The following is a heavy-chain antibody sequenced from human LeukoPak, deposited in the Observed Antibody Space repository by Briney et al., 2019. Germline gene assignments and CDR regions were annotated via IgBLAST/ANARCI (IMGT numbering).Heavy chain of an antibody. CDR1: GFTFSGSA. V-gene: IGHV3-73*01. CDR3: TTYDSSAYLYFQR. J-gene: IGHJ1*01. D-gene: IGHD3-22*01. CDR2: IRSKANSHAT. Sequence: PGGSLKLSCAASGFTFSGSAMHWVRQASGKGLEWVGRIRSKANSHATAYAASVKGRFTISRDDSKNTAYLQMNSLKTEDTAVYYCTTYDSSAYLYFQRWGQGTLVTVSS.